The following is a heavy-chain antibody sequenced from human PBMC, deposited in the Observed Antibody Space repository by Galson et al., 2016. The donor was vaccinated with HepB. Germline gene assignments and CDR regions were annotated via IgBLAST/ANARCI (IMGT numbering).Heavy chain of an antibody. CDR2: IWYDGSYK. J-gene: IGHJ4*02. V-gene: IGHV3-33*01. D-gene: IGHD6-13*01. Sequence: SLRLSCAPSGFTFSRYTMHWVRQAPGKGLEWVSVIWYDGSYKHYGDYVKGRFTISRDNSKNTLFLQMNSLRIEDTAVYYCARVEGLGSNWYRAPHFDSWGQGTLVTVSS. CDR1: GFTFSRYT. CDR3: ARVEGLGSNWYRAPHFDS.